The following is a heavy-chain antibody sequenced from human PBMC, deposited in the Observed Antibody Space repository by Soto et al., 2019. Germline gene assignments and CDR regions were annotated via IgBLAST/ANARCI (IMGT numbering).Heavy chain of an antibody. V-gene: IGHV4-61*01. D-gene: IGHD6-19*01. CDR2: MYNSGST. Sequence: SETLSLTCTVSGGSVSSGSYYWSWIRQPPGKGLEWIGYMYNSGSTNYNPSLKSRVIISVDTSKNQFSLKLSSVTAADTAVYYCARVSSGWYYFDYWGQGXLVTVHS. CDR3: ARVSSGWYYFDY. J-gene: IGHJ4*02. CDR1: GGSVSSGSYY.